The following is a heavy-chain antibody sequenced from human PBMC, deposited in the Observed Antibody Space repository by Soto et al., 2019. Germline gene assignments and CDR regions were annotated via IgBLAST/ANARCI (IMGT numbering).Heavy chain of an antibody. CDR1: GGTFSSYA. CDR2: IIPIFGTA. J-gene: IGHJ2*01. CDR3: ARGIAVAGTIDWYFDL. Sequence: QVQLVQSGAEVKKPGSSVKVSCKASGGTFSSYAISWVRQAPGQGLEWMGGIIPIFGTANYAQKFQGRVTITADESTGTAYMELSSLRSEDTAVYYWARGIAVAGTIDWYFDLWGRGTLVNVSS. V-gene: IGHV1-69*01. D-gene: IGHD6-19*01.